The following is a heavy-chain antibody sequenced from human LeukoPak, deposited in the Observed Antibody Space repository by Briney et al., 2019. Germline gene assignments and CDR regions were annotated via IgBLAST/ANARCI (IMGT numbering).Heavy chain of an antibody. J-gene: IGHJ4*02. V-gene: IGHV3-74*03. CDR1: GFTFSGHW. Sequence: PGGSLRLSCTASGFTFSGHWIHWVRQAPGMGLVWVSRINERGTDSMYADSVKGRFTTSRDNAKNSLYLQLNSLRAEDTAVYFCARRKNDYGDFDYWGQGTLVTVSS. D-gene: IGHD4-17*01. CDR2: INERGTDS. CDR3: ARRKNDYGDFDY.